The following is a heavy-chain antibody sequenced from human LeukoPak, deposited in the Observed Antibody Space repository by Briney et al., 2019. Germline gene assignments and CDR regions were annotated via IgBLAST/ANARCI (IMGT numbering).Heavy chain of an antibody. Sequence: SETLSLTCSVSGGSVSTYYWGWIRQPPGKGLEWIGSIYYSGSTYYNPSLKSRVTISVDTSKNQFSLKLSSVTAADTAVYYCARLPKKYSSSWARGVDPWGQGTLVTVSS. CDR1: GGSVSTYY. V-gene: IGHV4-39*01. J-gene: IGHJ5*02. CDR3: ARLPKKYSSSWARGVDP. D-gene: IGHD6-13*01. CDR2: IYYSGST.